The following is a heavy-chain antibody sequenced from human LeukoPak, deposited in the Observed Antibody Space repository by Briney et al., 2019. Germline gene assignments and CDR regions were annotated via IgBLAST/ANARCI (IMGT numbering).Heavy chain of an antibody. J-gene: IGHJ6*03. CDR3: ASCIANYYYYYMDV. Sequence: ASETLSLTCTVSGYSISSGYYWGWIRQPPGKGLEWIGSIYHSGSTYYNPAPKSRVTISVDTSKNQFSLKLSSVTAADTAVYYCASCIANYYYYYMDVWGKGTTVTVSS. CDR1: GYSISSGYY. D-gene: IGHD6-13*01. V-gene: IGHV4-38-2*02. CDR2: IYHSGST.